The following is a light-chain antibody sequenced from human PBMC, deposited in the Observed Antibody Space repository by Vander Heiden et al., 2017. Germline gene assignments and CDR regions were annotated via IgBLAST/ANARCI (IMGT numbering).Light chain of an antibody. J-gene: IGKJ4*01. Sequence: DIVMTQSPATLSVSPGERATLSCRASQSVNRDLAWYQQRPGQAPRLLIYGASTRAMGTPARFSGNGSGIEFTLTITIRQSEDFAVYSCQHYIHWPGTTFGGGTKVEI. CDR3: QHYIHWPGTT. CDR2: GAS. V-gene: IGKV3-15*01. CDR1: QSVNRD.